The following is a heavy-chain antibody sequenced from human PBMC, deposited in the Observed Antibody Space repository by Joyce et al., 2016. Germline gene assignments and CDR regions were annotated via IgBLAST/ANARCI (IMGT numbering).Heavy chain of an antibody. Sequence: QVQLQESGPGLVKPSGTLSLTCAASGGSISTYNWWTWVRQPPGKGLEWIGEIFHSGTTNDNPSLKSRVTISVDKSNNQFSLRLSSVTAADTAVYYCARVGATSCSGTTCSAGVAIAAAVRYWYFDLWGRGTLVTVS. CDR2: IFHSGTT. CDR3: ARVGATSCSGTTCSAGVAIAAAVRYWYFDL. V-gene: IGHV4-4*02. J-gene: IGHJ2*01. CDR1: GGSISTYNW. D-gene: IGHD6-13*01.